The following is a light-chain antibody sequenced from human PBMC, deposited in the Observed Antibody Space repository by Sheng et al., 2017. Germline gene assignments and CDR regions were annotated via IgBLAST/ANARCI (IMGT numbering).Light chain of an antibody. J-gene: IGLJ1*01. V-gene: IGLV2-14*03. CDR3: CSYTSGSTFV. Sequence: SVLAQPASVSGSPGQSITISCTGTSSEVGGYKYVSWYQQNPGKAPKLMIFDVSNRPSGVSSRFSGSKSGDTASLTISGLQAEDEADYYCCSYTSGSTFVFGTGTTVTVL. CDR2: DVS. CDR1: SSEVGGYKY.